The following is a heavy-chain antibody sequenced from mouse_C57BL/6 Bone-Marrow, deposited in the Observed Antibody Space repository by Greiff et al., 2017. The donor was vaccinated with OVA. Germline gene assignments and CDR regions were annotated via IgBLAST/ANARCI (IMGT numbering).Heavy chain of an antibody. CDR1: GYTFTNYW. CDR3: ARRNYGNFLGY. D-gene: IGHD2-1*01. J-gene: IGHJ4*01. V-gene: IGHV1-63*01. Sequence: VQLQQSGAELVRPGTSVKMSCKASGYTFTNYWIGWAKQRPGHGLEWIGDIYPGGGYTNYNEKFKGKATLTADKSSSTAYMQVSSLTSEDSAIDYCARRNYGNFLGYWGQGTSVTVSP. CDR2: IYPGGGYT.